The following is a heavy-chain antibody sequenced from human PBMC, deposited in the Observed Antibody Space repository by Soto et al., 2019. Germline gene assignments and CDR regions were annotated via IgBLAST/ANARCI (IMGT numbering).Heavy chain of an antibody. V-gene: IGHV1-18*01. D-gene: IGHD3-22*01. Sequence: ASVKVSCKASGYTFTSYGSSWVRQAPGQGLEWMGWISAYNGNTNYAQKLQGRVTMTTDTSTSTAYMELRSLRSDDTAVYYCARDYQSIYDSSGYYPNYWGQGTLVTVSS. J-gene: IGHJ4*02. CDR2: ISAYNGNT. CDR3: ARDYQSIYDSSGYYPNY. CDR1: GYTFTSYG.